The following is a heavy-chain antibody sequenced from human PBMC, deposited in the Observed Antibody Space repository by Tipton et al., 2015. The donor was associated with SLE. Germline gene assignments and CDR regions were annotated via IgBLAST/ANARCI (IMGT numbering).Heavy chain of an antibody. CDR3: ATKEDLAVLRPYDS. D-gene: IGHD2-15*01. CDR1: GFTFSDYY. J-gene: IGHJ4*02. CDR2: ISDSGHII. V-gene: IGHV3-11*01. Sequence: SLRLSCAASGFTFSDYYMSWLRQAPGKGLECVSYISDSGHIIYYTDSVKGRFTISRDNAKSSLYLQMDSLRAEDTAVYYCATKEDLAVLRPYDSWGQGTLVTVSS.